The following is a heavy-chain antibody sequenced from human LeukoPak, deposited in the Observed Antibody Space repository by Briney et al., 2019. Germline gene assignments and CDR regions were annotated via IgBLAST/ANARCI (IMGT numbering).Heavy chain of an antibody. CDR3: ASGGIYYGAAFDF. D-gene: IGHD1-26*01. V-gene: IGHV3-48*03. CDR1: GFTFSSYE. Sequence: GGSLRLSCAASGFTFSSYEMHWVRQAPGKGLEWVSYMSSSGSTIYYADSVKGRFTISRDNAKNSLYLQMNSLRAEDTALYYCASGGIYYGAAFDFWGQGTLVTVSS. CDR2: MSSSGSTI. J-gene: IGHJ4*02.